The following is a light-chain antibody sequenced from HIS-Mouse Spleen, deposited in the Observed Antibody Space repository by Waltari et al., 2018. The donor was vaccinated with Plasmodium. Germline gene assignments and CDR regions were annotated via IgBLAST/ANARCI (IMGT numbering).Light chain of an antibody. CDR3: AAWDDSLSGWV. CDR2: RNN. V-gene: IGLV1-47*01. CDR1: SSNIGSNY. J-gene: IGLJ3*02. Sequence: QSVLTQPPSASGTPGQRVTISCSGSSSNIGSNYVYWYQQLPGTAPKLLIYRNNPVTSGVPDRFSGSKSGTSASLAISGLRSEDEADYYCAAWDDSLSGWVFGGGTKLTVL.